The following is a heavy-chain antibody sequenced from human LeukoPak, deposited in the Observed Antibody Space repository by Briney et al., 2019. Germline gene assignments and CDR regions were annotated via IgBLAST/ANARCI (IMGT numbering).Heavy chain of an antibody. V-gene: IGHV1-69*13. CDR3: AKPLRGWYDFDY. D-gene: IGHD6-19*01. CDR2: IIPIFGTA. CDR1: GGTFSNYA. J-gene: IGHJ4*02. Sequence: ASVKVSCKASGGTFSNYAISWVRQAPGQGLEWMGGIIPIFGTANYAQKFQGRVTITADESTSTAYMELSSLRSEDTAVYYCAKPLRGWYDFDYWGQGTLVTVSS.